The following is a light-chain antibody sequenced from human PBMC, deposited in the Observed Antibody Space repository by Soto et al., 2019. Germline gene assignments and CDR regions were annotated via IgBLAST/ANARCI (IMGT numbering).Light chain of an antibody. Sequence: QSALTQPPSASGSPGQSVTISSTGTSGDVGGYDYVSWYQQHPGKAPKLMIYEVTKRPLGVPDRFSGSKSGNTASLTVSGLQAEDEADYYCSSYAGSDNPYVFGTGTKVTVL. CDR1: SGDVGGYDY. CDR3: SSYAGSDNPYV. V-gene: IGLV2-8*01. CDR2: EVT. J-gene: IGLJ1*01.